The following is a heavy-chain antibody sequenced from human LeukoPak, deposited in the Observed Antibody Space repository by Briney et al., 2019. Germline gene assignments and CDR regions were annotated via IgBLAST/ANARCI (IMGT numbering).Heavy chain of an antibody. J-gene: IGHJ4*02. D-gene: IGHD3-9*01. CDR3: ARGKVDFAF. Sequence: PGGSLRLSCAASGFTFSSYGMSWVRQAPGKGLEWVSGISGSGTNTNYADSVKGRFTISRDNSKNSVYLQMNSLTAADTAVYYCARGKVDFAFWGQGTLVTVSS. CDR1: GFTFSSYG. V-gene: IGHV3-23*01. CDR2: ISGSGTNT.